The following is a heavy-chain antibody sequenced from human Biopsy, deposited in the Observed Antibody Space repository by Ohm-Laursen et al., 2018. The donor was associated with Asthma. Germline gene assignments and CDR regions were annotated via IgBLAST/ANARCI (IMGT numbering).Heavy chain of an antibody. J-gene: IGHJ4*02. D-gene: IGHD2-21*02. CDR1: GFTFSDYY. V-gene: IGHV3-11*01. CDR2: ISSSGSTI. Sequence: SLRLSCAASGFTFSDYYMSWIRQAPGKGLEWVSYISSSGSTIYYADSVKGRFTISRDNAKNSLYLQMNSLRAEDTAVYYCAGGVVGDSPLCNYWGQGTLVTVSS. CDR3: AGGVVGDSPLCNY.